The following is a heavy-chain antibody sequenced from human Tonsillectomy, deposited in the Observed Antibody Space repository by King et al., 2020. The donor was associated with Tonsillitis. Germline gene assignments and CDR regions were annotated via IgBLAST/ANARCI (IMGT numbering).Heavy chain of an antibody. Sequence: VQLVESGGGLVQPGGSLRLSCAVSGFTFSRYWMSWVRQAPGKGLEWVANIKEDGSDKHCVDSVKGRFTISRDNAKNSLFLQMNSLRAEDTAVYYCATEGGRSGSGYWGQGTLSPSPQ. CDR2: IKEDGSDK. J-gene: IGHJ4*02. CDR3: ATEGGRSGSGY. V-gene: IGHV3-7*01. D-gene: IGHD3-10*01. CDR1: GFTFSRYW.